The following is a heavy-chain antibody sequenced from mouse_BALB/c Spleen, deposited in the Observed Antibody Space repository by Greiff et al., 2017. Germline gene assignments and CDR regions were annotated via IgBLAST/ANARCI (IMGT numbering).Heavy chain of an antibody. Sequence: EVKLQESGPGLVKPSQSLSLTCTVTGYSITSDYAWNWIRQFPGNKLEWMGYISYSGSTSYNPSLKSRISITRDTSKNQFFLQLNSVTTEDTATYYCARGHYGYDDRFAYWGQGTLVTVSA. J-gene: IGHJ3*01. CDR2: ISYSGST. V-gene: IGHV3-2*02. CDR1: GYSITSDYA. D-gene: IGHD2-2*01. CDR3: ARGHYGYDDRFAY.